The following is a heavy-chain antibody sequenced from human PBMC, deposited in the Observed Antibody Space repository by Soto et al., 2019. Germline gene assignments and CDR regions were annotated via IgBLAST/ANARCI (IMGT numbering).Heavy chain of an antibody. Sequence: SETLSLTCTVSGGSISSGGYYWSWIRQHPGKGLEWIGYIYYSGSTYYNPSLKSRVTISVDTSRNQFSLKLSSVTAADTAVYYCARESPLSGYCSGGSCYSVDVWGQGTTVTVSS. CDR1: GGSISSGGYY. V-gene: IGHV4-31*03. J-gene: IGHJ6*02. CDR3: ARESPLSGYCSGGSCYSVDV. CDR2: IYYSGST. D-gene: IGHD2-15*01.